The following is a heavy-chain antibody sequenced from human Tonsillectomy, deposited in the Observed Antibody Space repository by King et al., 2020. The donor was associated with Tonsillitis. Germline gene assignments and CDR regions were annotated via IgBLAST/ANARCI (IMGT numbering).Heavy chain of an antibody. CDR2: ISSSGSTI. Sequence: HVQLVESGGGLVKPGGSLRLSCAASGFTFSDYYMSWIRQAPGKGLEWVAYISSSGSTIYYADSVKGRFTISRDNAENSMYLQMNSLRAEDTGVYYCARSCTFGGVIAYWGQGTLVTVSS. V-gene: IGHV3-11*01. J-gene: IGHJ4*02. CDR1: GFTFSDYY. CDR3: ARSCTFGGVIAY. D-gene: IGHD3-16*01.